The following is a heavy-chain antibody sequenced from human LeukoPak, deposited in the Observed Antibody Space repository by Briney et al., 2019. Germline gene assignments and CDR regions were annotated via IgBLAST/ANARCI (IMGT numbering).Heavy chain of an antibody. V-gene: IGHV5-51*01. D-gene: IGHD5-18*01. CDR3: ARRHKRGAYSYGVDY. J-gene: IGHJ4*02. CDR2: IYPGDSDT. CDR1: GYSFTNYW. Sequence: KNGESLKISCKGSGYSFTNYWIAWVRQMPGKGLEWMGIIYPGDSDTRYSPSFQGQVTTSADKSISTAYLQWNSLKASDTAIYYCARRHKRGAYSYGVDYWGQGTLVTVSS.